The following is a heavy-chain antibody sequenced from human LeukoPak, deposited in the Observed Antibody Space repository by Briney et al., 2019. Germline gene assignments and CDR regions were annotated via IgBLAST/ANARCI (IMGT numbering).Heavy chain of an antibody. J-gene: IGHJ6*03. Sequence: AGGSLRLSCAAYGFTFSSYGMNWVRQAPGKGLEWVSAVSGGGGATYYADSVKGRFTISRDNSKNTLYLQMNSLRAEDTAVYYCAGSYYWSLYYLDVWGKGTTVTISS. D-gene: IGHD3-10*01. CDR2: VSGGGGAT. V-gene: IGHV3-23*01. CDR3: AGSYYWSLYYLDV. CDR1: GFTFSSYG.